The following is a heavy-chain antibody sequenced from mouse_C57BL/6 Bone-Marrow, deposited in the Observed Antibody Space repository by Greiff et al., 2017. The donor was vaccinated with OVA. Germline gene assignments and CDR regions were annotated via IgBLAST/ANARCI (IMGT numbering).Heavy chain of an antibody. J-gene: IGHJ3*01. Sequence: EVKLVESGGGLVKPGGSLKLSCAASGFTFSSYAMSWVRQTPEKRLEWVATISDGGSYTYYPDNVKGRFTISRDNAKNNLYLQMSHLKSEDTAMYYCARGNYGSRQAWFAYWGQGTLVTVSA. V-gene: IGHV5-4*03. CDR1: GFTFSSYA. CDR2: ISDGGSYT. CDR3: ARGNYGSRQAWFAY. D-gene: IGHD1-1*01.